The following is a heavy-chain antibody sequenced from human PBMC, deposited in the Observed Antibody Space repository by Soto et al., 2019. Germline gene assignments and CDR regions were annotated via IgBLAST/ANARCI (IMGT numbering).Heavy chain of an antibody. D-gene: IGHD2-21*02. CDR3: ASDDNGGDSGALVDF. Sequence: QVQLVQSGAEVKKPGASVKVSCKTSGYTFTGHFMHWVRQAPGQGFEWMGWINPNSGGTNYLQRFQGRVSMTRDTSISPAYMELRRLTSDDTAVYYCASDDNGGDSGALVDFWGQGTLVTVSS. J-gene: IGHJ4*02. V-gene: IGHV1-2*02. CDR1: GYTFTGHF. CDR2: INPNSGGT.